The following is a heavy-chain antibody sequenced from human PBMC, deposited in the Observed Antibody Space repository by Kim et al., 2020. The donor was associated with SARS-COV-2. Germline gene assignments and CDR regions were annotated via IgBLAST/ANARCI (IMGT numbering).Heavy chain of an antibody. CDR1: GYTFTSYY. V-gene: IGHV1-46*01. Sequence: ASVKVSCKASGYTFTSYYMHWVRQAPGQGLEWMGIINPSGGSTSYAQKFQGRVTMTRDTSTSTVYMELSSLRSEDTAVYYCAREFYILTGYRGVNWFGPWGQGTLVTVSS. D-gene: IGHD3-9*01. CDR2: INPSGGST. J-gene: IGHJ5*02. CDR3: AREFYILTGYRGVNWFGP.